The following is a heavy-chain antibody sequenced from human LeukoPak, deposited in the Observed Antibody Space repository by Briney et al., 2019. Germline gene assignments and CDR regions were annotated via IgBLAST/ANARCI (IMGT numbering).Heavy chain of an antibody. CDR3: ARESPDSSSGAFDI. J-gene: IGHJ3*02. CDR1: GGSISSSSYY. V-gene: IGHV4-39*07. CDR2: IYYSGST. Sequence: PSETLSLTCTVSGGSISSSSYYWGWIRQPPGKGLEWIGSIYYSGSTNYNPSLKSRVTMSVDTSKNQFSLKLSSVTAADTAVYYCARESPDSSSGAFDIWGQGTMVTVSS. D-gene: IGHD6-6*01.